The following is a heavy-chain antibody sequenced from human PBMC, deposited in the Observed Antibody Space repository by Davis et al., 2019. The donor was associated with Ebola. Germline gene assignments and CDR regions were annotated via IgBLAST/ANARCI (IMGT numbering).Heavy chain of an antibody. D-gene: IGHD5-18*01. CDR3: ARGDRRGYSYGIDY. J-gene: IGHJ4*02. CDR2: INPSGGST. CDR1: GYTFTSYY. Sequence: GESLKISCKGSGYTFTSYYMHWVRQAPGQGLEWMGIINPSGGSTSYAQKFQGRVTMTRDTSTSTVYMELSSLRSEDTAVYSCARGDRRGYSYGIDYWGQGTLVTVSS. V-gene: IGHV1-46*01.